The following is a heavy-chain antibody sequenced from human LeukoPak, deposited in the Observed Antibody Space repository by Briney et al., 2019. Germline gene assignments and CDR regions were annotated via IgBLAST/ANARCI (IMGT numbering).Heavy chain of an antibody. CDR2: TYYRSKWYN. CDR3: ASSDNSGHLLAY. J-gene: IGHJ4*02. Sequence: SQTLSLTCAISGDSVSSNSAAWNWIKQSPSRGLEWLGRTYYRSKWYNDYAVSVKSRIAINPDTSKNQFSLQLNSVTPEDTAVYYCASSDNSGHLLAYWGQGTLVTVSS. D-gene: IGHD3-22*01. V-gene: IGHV6-1*01. CDR1: GDSVSSNSAA.